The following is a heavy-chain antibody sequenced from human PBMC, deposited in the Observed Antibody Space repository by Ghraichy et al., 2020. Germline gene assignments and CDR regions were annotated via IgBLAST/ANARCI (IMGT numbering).Heavy chain of an antibody. CDR2: IRYHGNEK. D-gene: IGHD4-11*01. Sequence: LSLTCAASGFTFSNFGFHWVRQAPGKGPEWVAFIRYHGNEKYYADSVKGRFTISRDNSKDTLYLQMTSLRVEDTAMYYCARNDYHLDSWGQGTLVTVSS. V-gene: IGHV3-30*02. J-gene: IGHJ4*02. CDR1: GFTFSNFG. CDR3: ARNDYHLDS.